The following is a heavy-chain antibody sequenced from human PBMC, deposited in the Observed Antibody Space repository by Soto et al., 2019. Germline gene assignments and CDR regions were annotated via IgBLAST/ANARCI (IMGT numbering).Heavy chain of an antibody. Sequence: GGSLRLSCAASGFTFSHYVLSWVRQAPGGGLEWVSSISGSGSSVYLADSVRGRFAMSRDLSTNTVSLQMNSLTVEDTAIYYCAKVRASYLSASYFYYGLEVWGQGTTVTVSS. CDR1: GFTFSHYV. CDR2: ISGSGSSV. D-gene: IGHD2-21*01. J-gene: IGHJ6*02. V-gene: IGHV3-23*01. CDR3: AKVRASYLSASYFYYGLEV.